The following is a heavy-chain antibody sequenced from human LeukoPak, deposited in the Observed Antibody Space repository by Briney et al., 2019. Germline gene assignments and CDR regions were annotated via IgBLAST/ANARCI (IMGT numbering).Heavy chain of an antibody. J-gene: IGHJ4*02. V-gene: IGHV3-9*01. CDR1: GLTFDDYA. D-gene: IGHD6-13*01. CDR2: ISWNSGSI. CDR3: AKDLTAAGKGPADY. Sequence: GGSLRLSCAASGLTFDDYAMHWVRQAPGKGLEWVSGISWNSGSIGYADSVKGRFTISRDNAKNSLYLQMNSLRAEDTALYYCAKDLTAAGKGPADYWGQGTLVTVSS.